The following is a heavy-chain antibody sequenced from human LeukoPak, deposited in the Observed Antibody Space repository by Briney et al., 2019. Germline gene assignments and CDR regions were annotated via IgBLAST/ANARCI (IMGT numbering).Heavy chain of an antibody. D-gene: IGHD4-17*01. Sequence: GGSLRLSCASSGFTFSSYSMNWVRQAPGKGLEWVSYISSSSSTIYYADSVKGRFTISRNNAKTSLYLQMNSLRAEDTAVYYCAXVXGDXYGDYRDWFDPWGQGTLVTVSS. CDR2: ISSSSSTI. CDR3: AXVXGDXYGDYRDWFDP. J-gene: IGHJ5*02. V-gene: IGHV3-48*01. CDR1: GFTFSSYS.